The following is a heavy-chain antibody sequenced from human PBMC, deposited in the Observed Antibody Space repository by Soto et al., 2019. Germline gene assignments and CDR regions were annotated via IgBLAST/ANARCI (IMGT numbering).Heavy chain of an antibody. J-gene: IGHJ5*02. Sequence: PSETLSLTCIVSGGSISSGGYYWSWIRQHPGKGLEWIGYIYYSGSTYYNPSLKSRVTISVDTSKNQFSLKLSSVTAADTAVYYCARDQGIAARLGWFDPWGQGTLVTVSS. D-gene: IGHD6-6*01. V-gene: IGHV4-31*03. CDR2: IYYSGST. CDR1: GGSISSGGYY. CDR3: ARDQGIAARLGWFDP.